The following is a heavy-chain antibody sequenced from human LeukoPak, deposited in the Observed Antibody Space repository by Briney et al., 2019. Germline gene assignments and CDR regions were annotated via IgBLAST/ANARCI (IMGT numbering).Heavy chain of an antibody. J-gene: IGHJ6*03. CDR2: INPNSGGT. D-gene: IGHD5-24*01. CDR1: GYTFTSYG. CDR3: ASLVEMATIRYYYYMDV. V-gene: IGHV1-2*02. Sequence: ASVKVSCKASGYTFTSYGISWVRQAPGQGLEWMGWINPNSGGTNYAQKFQGRVTMTRDTSISTAYMELSSLRSEDTAVYYCASLVEMATIRYYYYMDVWGKGTTVTVSS.